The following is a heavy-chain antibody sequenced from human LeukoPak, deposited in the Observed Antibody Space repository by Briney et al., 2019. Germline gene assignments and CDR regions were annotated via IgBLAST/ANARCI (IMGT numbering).Heavy chain of an antibody. J-gene: IGHJ4*02. CDR1: GGSFSGYN. V-gene: IGHV4-34*01. CDR2: INHSGST. CDR3: ARGRTAGN. D-gene: IGHD3-10*01. Sequence: SETLSLTCAVYGGSFSGYNWSWIRQPPGKGLEWIGEINHSGSTNYNPSLKSRVTISVDTSKNQFSLKLSSVTAADTAVYYCARGRTAGNWGQGTLVTVSS.